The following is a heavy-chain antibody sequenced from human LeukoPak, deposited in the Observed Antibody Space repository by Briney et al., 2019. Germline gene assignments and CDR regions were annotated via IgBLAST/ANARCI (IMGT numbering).Heavy chain of an antibody. CDR2: IRYDGSNK. V-gene: IGHV3-30*02. CDR3: AKDGEFYYGSRSLDY. J-gene: IGHJ4*02. CDR1: GFTFSSYG. Sequence: PGGSLRLSCAASGFTFSSYGMHWVRQAPGKGLEWVAFIRYDGSNKYYADSVKGRFTISRDNSKNTLYLQMNSLRAEDTAVYYCAKDGEFYYGSRSLDYWGQGTLVTVSS. D-gene: IGHD3-10*01.